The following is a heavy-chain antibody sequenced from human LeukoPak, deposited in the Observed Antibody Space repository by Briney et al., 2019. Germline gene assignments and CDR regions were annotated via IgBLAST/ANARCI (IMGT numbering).Heavy chain of an antibody. CDR2: IYYSGST. CDR1: GDSISSYY. CDR3: ARVSVVPAAMRGYYYYYGMDV. D-gene: IGHD2-2*01. J-gene: IGHJ6*02. V-gene: IGHV4-59*01. Sequence: SETLSLTCTVSGDSISSYYWSWIRQPPGKGLEWIGYIYYSGSTNYNPSLKSRVTISVDTSKNQFSLRLSSVTAADAAVYYCARVSVVPAAMRGYYYYYGMDVWGQGTTVTVSS.